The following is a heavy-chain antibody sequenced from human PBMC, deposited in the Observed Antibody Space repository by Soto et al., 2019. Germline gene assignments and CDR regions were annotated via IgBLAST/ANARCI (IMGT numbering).Heavy chain of an antibody. Sequence: EVQVVESGGDFVQPGGSLRLSCAASGFSFSSYWMHWVRRGPGKGLVWVSRISGDGTTTNYADSVKGRFTVSRDNARDTLHPQMNRLRVEDTAVYYCARDRLVDNIDYDYYSDMDVWGQGTTVTVSS. CDR1: GFSFSSYW. D-gene: IGHD2-8*02. CDR3: ARDRLVDNIDYDYYSDMDV. V-gene: IGHV3-74*01. J-gene: IGHJ6*02. CDR2: ISGDGTTT.